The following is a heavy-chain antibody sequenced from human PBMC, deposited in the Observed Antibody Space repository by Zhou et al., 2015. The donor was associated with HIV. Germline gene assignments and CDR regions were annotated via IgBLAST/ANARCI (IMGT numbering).Heavy chain of an antibody. CDR2: IYNGNT. V-gene: IGHV1-18*04. Sequence: QVQLVQSGGEVKKPGASMKVSCKASGYPFSSYGLTWVRQVPGQGLEWMGWIYNGNTNYAQKFQGRVTMTTDTSTSTGYMELRSLRSEDTAVYYCATRDRYYDSSGYYHADAFDKWGQGTMVTVSS. D-gene: IGHD3-22*01. CDR1: GYPFSSYG. J-gene: IGHJ3*02. CDR3: ATRDRYYDSSGYYHADAFDK.